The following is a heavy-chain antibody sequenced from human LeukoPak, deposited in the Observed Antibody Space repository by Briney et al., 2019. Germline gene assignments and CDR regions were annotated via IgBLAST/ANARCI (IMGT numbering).Heavy chain of an antibody. J-gene: IGHJ3*02. Sequence: SETLSLTCSVYGGSFSSYYWSWIRQPPGKGLEWIGGINHSGSTNYNPSLKRRVTISVDTSKNQFSLKLSSVTAADTAVYYCARGLHYDSSGFEAFDIWGQGTMVTVSS. D-gene: IGHD3-22*01. CDR1: GGSFSSYY. CDR2: INHSGST. V-gene: IGHV4-34*01. CDR3: ARGLHYDSSGFEAFDI.